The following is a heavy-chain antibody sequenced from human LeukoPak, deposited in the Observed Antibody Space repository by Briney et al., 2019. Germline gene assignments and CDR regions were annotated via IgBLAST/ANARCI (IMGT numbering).Heavy chain of an antibody. D-gene: IGHD2-15*01. CDR1: GGSFSGYY. J-gene: IGHJ4*02. CDR3: ARRDDCSGGSCKLGY. V-gene: IGHV4-34*01. CDR2: INHSGSI. Sequence: KPSETLSLTCAVYGGSFSGYYWSWIRQPPGKGLEWIGEINHSGSINYNPSLKSRVTISVDTSKNQFSLKLSSVTAADTAVYYCARRDDCSGGSCKLGYWGQGTLVTVSS.